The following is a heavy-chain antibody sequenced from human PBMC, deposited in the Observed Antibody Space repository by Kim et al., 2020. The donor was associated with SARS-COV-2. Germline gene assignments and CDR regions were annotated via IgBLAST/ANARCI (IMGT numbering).Heavy chain of an antibody. V-gene: IGHV4-31*03. CDR1: GGSISSGCYY. Sequence: SETLSLTCTVSGGSISSGCYYWSWIRQHPGKGLEWIGYIYYSGSTYYNPSLKSRVTISVDTSKNQFSLKLSSVTVADTAVYYCARGGNNIVVVPAASVHYYYGMDVWGQGTTVTVSS. CDR2: IYYSGST. D-gene: IGHD2-2*01. CDR3: ARGGNNIVVVPAASVHYYYGMDV. J-gene: IGHJ6*02.